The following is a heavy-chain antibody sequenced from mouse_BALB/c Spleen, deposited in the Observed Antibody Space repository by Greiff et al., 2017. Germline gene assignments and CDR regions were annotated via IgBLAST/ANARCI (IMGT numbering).Heavy chain of an antibody. V-gene: IGHV6-6*02. CDR1: GFTFSNYW. D-gene: IGHD2-1*01. J-gene: IGHJ2*01. Sequence: EVKLMESGGGLVQPGGSMKLSCVASGFTFSNYWMNWVRQSPEKGLEWVAEIRLKSNNYATHYAESVKGRFTISRDDSKSSVYLQMNNLRAEDTGIYYCTRDLYGNYFDYWGQGTTLTVSS. CDR3: TRDLYGNYFDY. CDR2: IRLKSNNYAT.